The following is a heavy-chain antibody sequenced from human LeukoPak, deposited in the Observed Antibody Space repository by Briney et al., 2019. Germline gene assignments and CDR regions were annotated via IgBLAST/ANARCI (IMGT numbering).Heavy chain of an antibody. CDR3: ARDSASCRGCAFDI. D-gene: IGHD2-2*01. V-gene: IGHV3-7*01. Sequence: GGSLRLSCAASGFTFNTYWMTWVRQAPGKGLEWVANIKQDGSEKNYVDSVKGRFTISRDNAMNFLYLQLNSLRVDDTAVYYCARDSASCRGCAFDIWGQGTVVTVSS. CDR1: GFTFNTYW. J-gene: IGHJ3*02. CDR2: IKQDGSEK.